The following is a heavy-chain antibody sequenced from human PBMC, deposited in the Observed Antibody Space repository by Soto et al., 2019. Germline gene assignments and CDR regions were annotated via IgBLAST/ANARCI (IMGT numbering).Heavy chain of an antibody. D-gene: IGHD3-22*01. Sequence: SGGSLRLSCAASGFTFSNAWMSWVRQAPGKGLEWVGRIKSKTDGGTTDYAAPVKGRFTISRDDSKNTLYLQMNSLKTEDTAVYYSTTAGGFLDSSGYYCWGQGTLVTVSS. V-gene: IGHV3-15*01. CDR1: GFTFSNAW. J-gene: IGHJ4*02. CDR2: IKSKTDGGTT. CDR3: TTAGGFLDSSGYYC.